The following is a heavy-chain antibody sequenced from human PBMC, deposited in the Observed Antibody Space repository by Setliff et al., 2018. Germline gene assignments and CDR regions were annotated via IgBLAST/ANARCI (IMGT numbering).Heavy chain of an antibody. CDR3: ARHRGVVAASDYMDV. CDR1: GGSISGSYYY. J-gene: IGHJ6*03. D-gene: IGHD2-15*01. V-gene: IGHV4-39*01. Sequence: TSETLSLTCTVSGGSISGSYYYWGWIRQPPGKGLEWIGNIYHSGSTYYNPSLKSRVTISVDTSKNQFSLNLSSLTAADTAVYYCARHRGVVAASDYMDVWGKGTTVTVSS. CDR2: IYHSGST.